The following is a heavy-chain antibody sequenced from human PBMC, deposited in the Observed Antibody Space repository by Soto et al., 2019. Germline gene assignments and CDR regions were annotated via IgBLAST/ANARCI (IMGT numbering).Heavy chain of an antibody. CDR3: ASEVGIVARYYYGVEV. V-gene: IGHV1-69*13. Sequence: SVKVSCKASGGTFSSYAISWVRQAPGQGLEWMGGIIPIFGTANYAQKFQGRVTITADESTSTAYMELSSLRSEDTAVYYCASEVGIVARYYYGVEVWGQGTPVTVSS. J-gene: IGHJ6*02. CDR1: GGTFSSYA. D-gene: IGHD2-21*01. CDR2: IIPIFGTA.